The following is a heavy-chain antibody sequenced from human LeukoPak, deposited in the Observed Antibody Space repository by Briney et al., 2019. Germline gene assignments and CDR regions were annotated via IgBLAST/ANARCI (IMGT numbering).Heavy chain of an antibody. V-gene: IGHV3-48*03. J-gene: IGHJ5*02. CDR1: GFTFSSYE. CDR2: ISSNGYTI. Sequence: GGSLRLSCAASGFTFSSYEMNWVRQAPGKGLEWLSYISSNGYTIYYADSVKGRFTISRDNAKNSLYLQMNSLGAEDTAVYYCARLRIQLFDPWGQGTLVTVSS. D-gene: IGHD5-18*01. CDR3: ARLRIQLFDP.